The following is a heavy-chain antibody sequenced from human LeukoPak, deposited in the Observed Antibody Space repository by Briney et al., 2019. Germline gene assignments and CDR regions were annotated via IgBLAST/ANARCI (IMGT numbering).Heavy chain of an antibody. CDR1: GYTFTSYD. J-gene: IGHJ4*02. V-gene: IGHV1-8*01. Sequence: GASVKVSCKASGYTFTSYDINWVRQATGQGLEWMGWMNPNSGNTGYAQKFQGRVTMTRNTSISTAYMELSSLRSEDTAVYFFTHKTAYEILTGYYNDYWGQGTLVTVSS. D-gene: IGHD3-9*01. CDR3: THKTAYEILTGYYNDY. CDR2: MNPNSGNT.